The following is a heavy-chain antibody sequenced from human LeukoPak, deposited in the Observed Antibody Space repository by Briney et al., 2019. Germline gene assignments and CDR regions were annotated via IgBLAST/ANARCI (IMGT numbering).Heavy chain of an antibody. CDR2: INTHKGHT. CDR3: AREFGHCSGDNCFYFFDL. Sequence: ASVQVSCKASGYTLTNYNISWVRQAAGQGLEWMGWINTHKGHTNFLQKFQGRVTVTTDLSTNTAHMELRRLRSDDTAAYYCAREFGHCSGDNCFYFFDLWGQGSQVIVSS. J-gene: IGHJ4*02. CDR1: GYTLTNYN. D-gene: IGHD2-15*01. V-gene: IGHV1-18*01.